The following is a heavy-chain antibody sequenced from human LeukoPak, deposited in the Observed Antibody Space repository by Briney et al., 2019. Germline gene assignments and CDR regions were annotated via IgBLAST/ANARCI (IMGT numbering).Heavy chain of an antibody. CDR1: GFNVSSNY. J-gene: IGHJ4*02. CDR3: VTSTGQQFIPYDY. CDR2: MYGADAA. V-gene: IGHV3-66*02. D-gene: IGHD6-13*01. Sequence: GGSLRLSCAAAGFNVSSNYMTWIRQAPGKGLEWVSLMYGADAAYYAESVRGRFMISRDNLKHTLFLQMNSLRVEDTALYYCVTSTGQQFIPYDYWGQGTHVTVSS.